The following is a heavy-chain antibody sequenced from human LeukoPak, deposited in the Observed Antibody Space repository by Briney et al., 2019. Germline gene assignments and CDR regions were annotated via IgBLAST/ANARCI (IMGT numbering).Heavy chain of an antibody. CDR3: AAYSFDIPVDY. CDR2: IKQDASEK. D-gene: IGHD5-18*01. Sequence: GGSLRLSCAASAFTFTNFWMSWVRQAPGKGLEWVANIKQDASEKYYVDSVKGRFTISRDNAKNSLYLQMNSLRVEDTAVYYCAAYSFDIPVDYWGQGTLVTVSS. V-gene: IGHV3-7*01. J-gene: IGHJ4*02. CDR1: AFTFTNFW.